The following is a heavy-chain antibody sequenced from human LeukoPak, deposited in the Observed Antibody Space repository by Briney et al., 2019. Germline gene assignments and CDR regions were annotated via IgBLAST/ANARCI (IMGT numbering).Heavy chain of an antibody. Sequence: ASVTVSCKVSGYTLTELSMHWVRQAPGKGLAGVGGFDLEDGETIYAQKFQGRVTMTEDTSTDTAYMELSRLRCEDTAVYYCAREAVAGTGGGDFEPWGQGTLVTVSS. CDR1: GYTLTELS. J-gene: IGHJ5*02. V-gene: IGHV1-24*01. CDR3: AREAVAGTGGGDFEP. CDR2: FDLEDGET. D-gene: IGHD6-13*01.